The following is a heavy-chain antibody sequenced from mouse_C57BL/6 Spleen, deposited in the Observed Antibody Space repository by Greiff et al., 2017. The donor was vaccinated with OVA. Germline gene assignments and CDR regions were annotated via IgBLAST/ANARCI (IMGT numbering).Heavy chain of an antibody. D-gene: IGHD2-3*01. V-gene: IGHV1-12*01. CDR1: GYTFTSYY. J-gene: IGHJ1*03. CDR3: AREENDGYHYWYFDV. Sequence: LQQSGAELVRPGASVKMSCKASGYTFTSYYMHWVKQTPRQGLEWIGAIYPGNGDTSYNQKFKGKATLTVDKSSSTAYMQLSSLTSEDSAVDFCAREENDGYHYWYFDVWGTGTTVTVSS. CDR2: IYPGNGDT.